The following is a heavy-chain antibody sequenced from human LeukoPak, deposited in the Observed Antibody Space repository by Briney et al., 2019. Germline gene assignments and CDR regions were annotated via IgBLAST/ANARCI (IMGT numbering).Heavy chain of an antibody. D-gene: IGHD5-18*01. CDR2: IYYSGST. CDR1: GGSISSYY. CDR3: ARVLYSYGHPTDY. J-gene: IGHJ4*02. V-gene: IGHV4-59*01. Sequence: PSETLSLTCTVSGGSISSYYWSWIRQPPGKGLEWIGYIYYSGSTNYNPSLKSRVTISVDTSKNQFSLKLSSVTAADTAVYYCARVLYSYGHPTDYWGQGTLVTVSS.